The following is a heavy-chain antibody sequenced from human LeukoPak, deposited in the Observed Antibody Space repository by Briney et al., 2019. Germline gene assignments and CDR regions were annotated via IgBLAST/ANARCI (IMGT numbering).Heavy chain of an antibody. CDR3: ARDFGGNSHDAFDI. CDR1: GFTFSSYW. V-gene: IGHV3-7*01. Sequence: GGSLRLSCAASGFTFSSYWMSWVRQAPGKGLEWMANIKQDGSEKYYVDSVKGRFTISRDNAKNSLYLQMNSLRAEDTAVYYCARDFGGNSHDAFDIWGQGTMVTVSS. J-gene: IGHJ3*02. D-gene: IGHD4-23*01. CDR2: IKQDGSEK.